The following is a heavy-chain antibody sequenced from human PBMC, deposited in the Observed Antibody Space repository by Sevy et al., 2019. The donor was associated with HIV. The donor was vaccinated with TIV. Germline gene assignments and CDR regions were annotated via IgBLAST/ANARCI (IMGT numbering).Heavy chain of an antibody. CDR2: IKSELDGGAI. CDR1: GFTFSSAW. J-gene: IGHJ6*02. Sequence: GGSLRLSCTASGFTFSSAWMSWVRQAPGKGLEWVGRIKSELDGGAIDYASHVKGRLTISCEHSKKTVYLLLNSLKTLDADVYYCITDPAYRGYDEEVINYYFYGMDVWGQGTTVTVSS. CDR3: ITDPAYRGYDEEVINYYFYGMDV. D-gene: IGHD5-12*01. V-gene: IGHV3-15*01.